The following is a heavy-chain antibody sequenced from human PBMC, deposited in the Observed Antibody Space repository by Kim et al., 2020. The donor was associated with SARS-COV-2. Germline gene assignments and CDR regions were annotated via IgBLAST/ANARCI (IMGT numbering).Heavy chain of an antibody. CDR3: VKDPGAGDSNIWWMY. V-gene: IGHV1-46*01. CDR2: FNPSGGDS. CDR1: GYTFINYY. Sequence: ASVKVSCKASGYTFINYYMHWVRQAPGQGLEWMGLFNPSGGDSNYAQKFRGRVTMTRDTSTSTVYMELSSLRSDDTAMYYCVKDPGAGDSNIWWMYWGQGTLVTVSS. J-gene: IGHJ4*02. D-gene: IGHD2-8*01.